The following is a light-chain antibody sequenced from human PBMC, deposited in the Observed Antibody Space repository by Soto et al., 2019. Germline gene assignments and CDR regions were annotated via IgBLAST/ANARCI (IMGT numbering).Light chain of an antibody. CDR2: DAS. CDR1: QSVSSY. V-gene: IGKV3-11*01. Sequence: LARTASILSVSPGARSALSGRASQSVSSYLAWYQQRPGQAPRLLIYDASNRATGIPARFSGSGSGTDFTLTIDNLEPEDFAIYYCQQYNNWPPLTFGPGTKVDIK. CDR3: QQYNNWPPLT. J-gene: IGKJ3*01.